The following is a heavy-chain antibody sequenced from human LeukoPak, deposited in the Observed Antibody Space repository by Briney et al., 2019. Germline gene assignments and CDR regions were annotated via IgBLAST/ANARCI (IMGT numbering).Heavy chain of an antibody. D-gene: IGHD6-25*01. Sequence: GGSLRLSCATSGFTFRNDWVTWVRQAQGKGLEWVANINQDGSKKNYVDSVKGRFTISRDNTENSLFLQMNSLRVEDTAIYYCARDGSGLYLYYYMDVWGKGTTVTVSS. CDR1: GFTFRNDW. V-gene: IGHV3-7*01. CDR3: ARDGSGLYLYYYMDV. J-gene: IGHJ6*03. CDR2: INQDGSKK.